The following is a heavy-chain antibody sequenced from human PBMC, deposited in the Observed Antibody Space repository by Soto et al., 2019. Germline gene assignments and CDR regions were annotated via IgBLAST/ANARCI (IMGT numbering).Heavy chain of an antibody. D-gene: IGHD3-16*02. CDR3: ATLIMITFGGVIATRRDAFDI. Sequence: QVQLVQSGAEVKKPGASVKVSCKVSGYTLTELSMHWVRQAPGKGLEWMGGFDPEDGETIYAQKFQGRVTMTEDTSKNTAYMELSSLRSEDTAVYYCATLIMITFGGVIATRRDAFDIWGQGTMVTVSS. CDR1: GYTLTELS. J-gene: IGHJ3*02. V-gene: IGHV1-24*01. CDR2: FDPEDGET.